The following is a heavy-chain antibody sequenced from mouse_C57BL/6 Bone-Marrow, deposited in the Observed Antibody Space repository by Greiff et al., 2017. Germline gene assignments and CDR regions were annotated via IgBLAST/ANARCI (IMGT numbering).Heavy chain of an antibody. CDR2: IYPGNSDT. J-gene: IGHJ2*01. CDR1: GYTFTSYW. D-gene: IGHD2-4*01. V-gene: IGHV1-5*01. Sequence: EVQLQESGTVLARPGASVKMSCKTSGYTFTSYWMHWVKQRPGPGLEWIGAIYPGNSDTSYNQKFKGKAKLTAVTSASTAYMELSSLTNEDSAVYYCTGDDYERGFDYWGQGTTLTVSS. CDR3: TGDDYERGFDY.